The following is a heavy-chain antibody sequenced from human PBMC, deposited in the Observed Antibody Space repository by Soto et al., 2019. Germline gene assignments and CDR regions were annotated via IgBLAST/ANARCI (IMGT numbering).Heavy chain of an antibody. D-gene: IGHD2-2*01. J-gene: IGHJ5*02. CDR1: GGSFSSYY. CDR2: INHYGST. V-gene: IGHV4-34*01. CDR3: ATHCSSTSCYYTFDP. Sequence: QVQLQQWGAGLLKPSETLSLTCAVYGGSFSSYYWSWIRQPPGKGLEWIGQINHYGSTDYNPSLKSWVTISVDTSKNHFSLRLSSVTAADTVMYYCATHCSSTSCYYTFDPWGQGTLVTVSS.